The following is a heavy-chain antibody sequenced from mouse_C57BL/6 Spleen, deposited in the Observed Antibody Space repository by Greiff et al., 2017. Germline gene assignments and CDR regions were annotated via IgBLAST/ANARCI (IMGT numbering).Heavy chain of an antibody. CDR2: ISSGGDYI. CDR1: GFTFSSYA. V-gene: IGHV5-9-1*02. D-gene: IGHD1-1*01. J-gene: IGHJ1*03. Sequence: EVKLVESGEGLVKPGGSLKLSCAASGFTFSSYAMSWVRQTPEKRLEWVAYISSGGDYIYYADTVQGRFTISRDNARNTLYLQMSSLKSEDTAMYYCTRDGITTVVDRYFDVWGTGTTVTVSS. CDR3: TRDGITTVVDRYFDV.